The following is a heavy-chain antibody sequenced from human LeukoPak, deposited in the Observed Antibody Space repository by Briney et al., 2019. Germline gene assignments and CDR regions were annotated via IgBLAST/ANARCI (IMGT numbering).Heavy chain of an antibody. CDR2: INHSGST. Sequence: SETVSLTCAVYGGSFSGYYWSWIRQPPGKGLEWIGEINHSGSTNYNPSLKSRVTISGDTSKNQFSLKLSSVTPADTAVYYCARLYGGLDYWGQGTLVTVSS. CDR3: ARLYGGLDY. J-gene: IGHJ4*02. D-gene: IGHD4-23*01. CDR1: GGSFSGYY. V-gene: IGHV4-34*01.